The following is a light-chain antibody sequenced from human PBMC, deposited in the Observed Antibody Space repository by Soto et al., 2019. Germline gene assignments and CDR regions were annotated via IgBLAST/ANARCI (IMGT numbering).Light chain of an antibody. V-gene: IGKV3-15*01. CDR1: ESVNTN. CDR2: HAS. CDR3: QHYMTWPPPWT. Sequence: EIGMTQSPATLSVSPGERAALSCRASESVNTNLAWYQQRPGQAPRLLIYHASTRATGIPARFSGSGSGTEFTLTISSLQSEDFAVYYCQHYMTWPPPWTFGQGTKVDIK. J-gene: IGKJ1*01.